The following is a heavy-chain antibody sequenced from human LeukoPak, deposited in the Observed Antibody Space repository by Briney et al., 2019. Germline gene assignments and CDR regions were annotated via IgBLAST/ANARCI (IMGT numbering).Heavy chain of an antibody. CDR2: ISSSGSTI. V-gene: IGHV3-48*04. Sequence: GGSLRLSCAASGFTFSSFGMNWVRQAPGEGVEWVSYISSSGSTIYYADSVKGRFTISRDNAKNSLSLQMNSLRAEDTAVYYCAELGITMIGGVWGKGTTVTISS. D-gene: IGHD3-10*02. CDR3: AELGITMIGGV. CDR1: GFTFSSFG. J-gene: IGHJ6*04.